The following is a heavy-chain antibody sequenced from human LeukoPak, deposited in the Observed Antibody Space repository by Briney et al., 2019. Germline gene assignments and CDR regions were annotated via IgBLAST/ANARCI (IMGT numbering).Heavy chain of an antibody. Sequence: ASVQVSCKASGYNFKGYYIYWVRQAPGQGLEWMGWINPNSGGTNYAQKFQGRVTFTRDTSTSTVYMYLSRLRSDDTALFYCARSSGSYPHLFDYWGQGTLVTVSS. J-gene: IGHJ4*02. D-gene: IGHD6-19*01. CDR3: ARSSGSYPHLFDY. V-gene: IGHV1-2*02. CDR1: GYNFKGYY. CDR2: INPNSGGT.